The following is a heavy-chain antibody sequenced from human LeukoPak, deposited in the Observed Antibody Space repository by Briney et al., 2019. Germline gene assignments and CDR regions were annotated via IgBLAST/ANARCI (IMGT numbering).Heavy chain of an antibody. D-gene: IGHD1-7*01. Sequence: GGSLRLSCAASGFTFSDYYMSWIRQAPGKGLEWVANINQDGTEKFYVDSVKGRFTISRDNAKNSLYLQMNSLRAEDTAVYYCARDSGNYLDAFDIWGQGTMVTVSS. CDR3: ARDSGNYLDAFDI. J-gene: IGHJ3*02. CDR2: INQDGTEK. CDR1: GFTFSDYY. V-gene: IGHV3-7*01.